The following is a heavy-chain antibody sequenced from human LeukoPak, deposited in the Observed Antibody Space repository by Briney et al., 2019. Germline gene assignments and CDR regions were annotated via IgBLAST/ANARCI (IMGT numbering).Heavy chain of an antibody. V-gene: IGHV3-23*01. CDR2: ISSGGIST. D-gene: IGHD2-21*01. CDR1: GFTFNTYA. Sequence: GGSLRLSCAASGFTFNTYAMSWVRQAPGRGLEWVLSISSGGISTYYADSVKGRFTVSRDNSKNTLYLQMNSLRAEDTAIYYCAKGGIYSSSPFDSWGQGTLVTVSS. CDR3: AKGGIYSSSPFDS. J-gene: IGHJ4*02.